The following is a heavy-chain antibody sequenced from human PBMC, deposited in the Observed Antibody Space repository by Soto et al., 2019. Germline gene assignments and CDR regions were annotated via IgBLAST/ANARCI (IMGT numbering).Heavy chain of an antibody. CDR3: ARGAPYSSGWGDYYGMDV. CDR2: ISSSGSTI. V-gene: IGHV3-48*03. J-gene: IGHJ6*02. D-gene: IGHD6-19*01. CDR1: GFTFSSYE. Sequence: GGSLRLSCAASGFTFSSYEMNWVRQAPGKGLEWVSYISSSGSTIYYADSAKGRFTISRDNAKNSLYLQMNSLRAEDTAVYYCARGAPYSSGWGDYYGMDVWGQGTTVTVSS.